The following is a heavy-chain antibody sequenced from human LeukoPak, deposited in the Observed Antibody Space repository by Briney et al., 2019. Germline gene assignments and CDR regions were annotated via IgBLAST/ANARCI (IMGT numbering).Heavy chain of an antibody. Sequence: GGSLRLSCAASGFTFDDYAMHWVRQAPGKGLEWVSGISWNSGSIGYADSVKGRFTISRDNSKNTLYLQMGSLRAEGMAVYYCASNYYDSSGYYFARGAFDIWGQGTMVTVSS. CDR2: ISWNSGSI. CDR3: ASNYYDSSGYYFARGAFDI. D-gene: IGHD3-22*01. J-gene: IGHJ3*02. CDR1: GFTFDDYA. V-gene: IGHV3-9*03.